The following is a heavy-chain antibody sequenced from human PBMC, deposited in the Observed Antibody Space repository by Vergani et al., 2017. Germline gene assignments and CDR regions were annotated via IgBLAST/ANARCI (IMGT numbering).Heavy chain of an antibody. J-gene: IGHJ5*02. CDR1: GYTFTDYY. CDR2: VDPEDGET. D-gene: IGHD2-2*01. V-gene: IGHV1-69-2*01. CDR3: ATGPGGLYCSRTSCYRRNWFHP. Sequence: EVQLVQSGAEVKKPGATVKISCKVSGYTFTDYYMHWVQQAPGKGLEWMGLVDPEDGETIYAEKFQGRVTITADTSTDTAYMELSSLRSEDTAVYYCATGPGGLYCSRTSCYRRNWFHPWSQGTLVTVSS.